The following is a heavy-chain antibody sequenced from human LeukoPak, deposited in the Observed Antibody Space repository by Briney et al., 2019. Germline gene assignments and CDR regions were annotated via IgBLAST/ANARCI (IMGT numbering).Heavy chain of an antibody. CDR1: GGSFSGYY. D-gene: IGHD3-3*01. V-gene: IGHV4-34*01. Sequence: SETLSLTCVVYGGSFSGYYWSWIRQPPGKGLEWIGEINHSGSTNYNPSLKSRVTISVDTSKNQFSLKLSSVTAADTAVYYCARGFHYDFWSGYFGDAFDIWGQGTMVTVSS. CDR3: ARGFHYDFWSGYFGDAFDI. J-gene: IGHJ3*02. CDR2: INHSGST.